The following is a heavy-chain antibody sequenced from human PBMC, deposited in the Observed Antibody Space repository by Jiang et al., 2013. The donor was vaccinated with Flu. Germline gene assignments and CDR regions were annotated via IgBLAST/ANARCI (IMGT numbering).Heavy chain of an antibody. CDR2: IYWDDNK. J-gene: IGHJ5*02. V-gene: IGHV2-5*02. Sequence: KPTQTLTMTCTFSGFSLGTTGVGVAWIRQPPGKALEWLALIYWDDNKRYSPSLKSRLTITKDTSKNQVVLTMTNMDPVDTATYYCAHCLGDMHHDFWSGYYVNWFDPWGQGTLVTVSS. CDR1: GFSLGTTGVG. CDR3: AHCLGDMHHDFWSGYYVNWFDP. D-gene: IGHD3-3*01.